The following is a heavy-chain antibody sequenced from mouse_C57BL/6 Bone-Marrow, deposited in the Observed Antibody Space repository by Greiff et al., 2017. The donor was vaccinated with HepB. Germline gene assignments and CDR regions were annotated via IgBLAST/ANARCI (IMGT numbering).Heavy chain of an antibody. CDR1: GFTFTDYY. J-gene: IGHJ4*01. V-gene: IGHV7-3*01. Sequence: EVKLMESGGGLVQPGGSLSLSCAASGFTFTDYYMSWVRQPPGKALEWLGFIRNKANGYTTEYSASVKGRFTISRDNSQSILYLQMNALRAEDSATYYCARYPRWLLRGVHYYAMDYWGQGTSVTVSS. CDR3: ARYPRWLLRGVHYYAMDY. D-gene: IGHD2-3*01. CDR2: IRNKANGYTT.